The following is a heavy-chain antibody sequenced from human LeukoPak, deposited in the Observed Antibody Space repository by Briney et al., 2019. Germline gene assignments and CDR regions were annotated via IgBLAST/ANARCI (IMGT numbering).Heavy chain of an antibody. CDR3: AKANWDDEYIFTN. D-gene: IGHD1-1*01. Sequence: PGGSLRLSCAASGFTFSTYAMGWVRQAPGKGPEWVSAISGSAGRTYYADSVKGRFTISRDNSKNTLYLQMNSLRAEDTAVYYCAKANWDDEYIFTNWGQGTLVTVSS. V-gene: IGHV3-23*01. CDR1: GFTFSTYA. J-gene: IGHJ4*02. CDR2: ISGSAGRT.